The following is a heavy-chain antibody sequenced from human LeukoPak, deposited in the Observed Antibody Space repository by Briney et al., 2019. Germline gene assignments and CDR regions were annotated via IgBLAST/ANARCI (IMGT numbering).Heavy chain of an antibody. CDR1: GDSIRSNNYY. CDR3: ASYDSSLGYFDY. D-gene: IGHD3-22*01. J-gene: IGHJ4*02. V-gene: IGHV4-39*07. CDR2: IYDTGST. Sequence: PSETLSLTCTVSGDSIRSNNYYWGWIRQPPGKGLEWIGSIYDTGSTFYNPSLKSRVTISVDKSKNQFSLKLSSVTAADTAVYYCASYDSSLGYFDYWGQGTLVTVSS.